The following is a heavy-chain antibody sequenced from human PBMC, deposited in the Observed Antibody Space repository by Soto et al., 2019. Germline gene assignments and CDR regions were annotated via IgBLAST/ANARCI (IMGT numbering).Heavy chain of an antibody. J-gene: IGHJ6*03. D-gene: IGHD3-3*01. Sequence: PMCSLKLSCASPRFAFSSLSMNWVRQAPGKGLEWVSSISSSSSYINYADSLQGRFTISRDNAKNSLYLQMNSLRAEDTAVYYCARGLEWPNYMDVWGKGT. CDR1: RFAFSSLS. V-gene: IGHV3-21*01. CDR2: ISSSSSYI. CDR3: ARGLEWPNYMDV.